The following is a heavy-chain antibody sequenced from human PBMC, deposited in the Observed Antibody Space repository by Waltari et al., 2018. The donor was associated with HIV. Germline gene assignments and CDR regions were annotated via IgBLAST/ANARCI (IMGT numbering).Heavy chain of an antibody. V-gene: IGHV1-18*01. CDR2: ISAYNGNT. CDR3: ASYSSGWPYYYGMDV. J-gene: IGHJ6*02. CDR1: GYTFTSYG. Sequence: QVQLVQSGAEVKKPGASVKVSCKASGYTFTSYGLSWVRQAPGQGLEWMGWISAYNGNTNYAQKLQGRVTMTTDTSTSTAYMELRSLRSDDTAVYYCASYSSGWPYYYGMDVWGQGTTVTVSS. D-gene: IGHD6-19*01.